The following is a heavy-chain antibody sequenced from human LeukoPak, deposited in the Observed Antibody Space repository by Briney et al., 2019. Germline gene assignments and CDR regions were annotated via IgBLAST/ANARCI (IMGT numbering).Heavy chain of an antibody. CDR2: INHSGTT. CDR1: GGSVNGYY. J-gene: IGHJ4*02. V-gene: IGHV4-34*01. D-gene: IGHD3-3*01. CDR3: ARVPLRFLEPFDY. Sequence: SETLSLTCSVYGGSVNGYYWSWIRQPPGKGLGGIGEINHSGTTNYNPSLKSRVTMSLDTSKNQFSLRLNSVTAADTAVYYCARVPLRFLEPFDYWGQGTLVTVSS.